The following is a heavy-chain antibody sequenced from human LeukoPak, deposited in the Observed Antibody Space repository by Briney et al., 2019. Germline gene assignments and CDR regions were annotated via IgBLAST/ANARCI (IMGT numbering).Heavy chain of an antibody. CDR1: GFTFSSYS. Sequence: PGGSLRLSCAPSGFTFSSYSMHWVRQAPGKGLEWVAVIWSDGSYKKYTDSVKGRFTISRDTPKNTLYLEMNSLTAKDSAVYYCARYLRHHLDSWGQGTLVTVSS. D-gene: IGHD3-9*01. J-gene: IGHJ4*02. CDR2: IWSDGSYK. V-gene: IGHV3-33*08. CDR3: ARYLRHHLDS.